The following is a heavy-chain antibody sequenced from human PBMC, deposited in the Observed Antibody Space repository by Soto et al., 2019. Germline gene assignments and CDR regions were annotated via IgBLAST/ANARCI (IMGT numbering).Heavy chain of an antibody. D-gene: IGHD3-9*01. V-gene: IGHV1-46*03. CDR1: GYTFTSYY. CDR3: ARVGNYDILTGYYLDY. Sequence: ASVKVSCKASGYTFTSYYMHWVRQAPGQGLEWMGIINPSGGSTSYAQKFQGRVTMTRDTSTSTVYMELSSLRSEDTAVYYCARVGNYDILTGYYLDYWGQGTLVTVSS. J-gene: IGHJ4*02. CDR2: INPSGGST.